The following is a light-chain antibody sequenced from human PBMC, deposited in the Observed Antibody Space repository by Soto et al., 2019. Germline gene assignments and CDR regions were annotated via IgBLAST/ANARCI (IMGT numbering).Light chain of an antibody. CDR2: DVS. V-gene: IGLV2-14*03. CDR3: RSYTTSNTRQIV. CDR1: SSDVGGYNY. J-gene: IGLJ1*01. Sequence: ALTQPASVYLSSRQPHTLYCTDRSSDVGGYNYVSWYQHHPGKAPKLIIYDVSNRPSGVSIRFSGSKSDNPASMTISGLQPDDEADYHRRSYTTSNTRQIVFGTGTK.